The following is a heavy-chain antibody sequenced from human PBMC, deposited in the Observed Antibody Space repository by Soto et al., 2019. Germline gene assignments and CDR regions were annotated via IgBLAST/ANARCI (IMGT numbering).Heavy chain of an antibody. Sequence: SETLSLTCAVSGGSISSSNWWSWVRQPPGKGLEWIGEIYHSGSTNYNPSLKSRVTISVDKSKNQFSLKLSSVTAADTAVYYCALTGARRSYFDYWGQGTIVTVYS. CDR1: GGSISSSNW. J-gene: IGHJ4*02. D-gene: IGHD1-20*01. V-gene: IGHV4-4*02. CDR3: ALTGARRSYFDY. CDR2: IYHSGST.